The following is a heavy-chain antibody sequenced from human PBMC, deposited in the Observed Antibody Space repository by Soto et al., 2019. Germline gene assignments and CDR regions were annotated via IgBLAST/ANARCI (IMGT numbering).Heavy chain of an antibody. CDR1: GGTFSSYA. CDR2: IIPIFGTA. CDR3: ARSADYGGNPYYYYGMDV. J-gene: IGHJ6*02. D-gene: IGHD4-17*01. V-gene: IGHV1-69*01. Sequence: VQLVQSGAEVKKPGSSVKVSCKASGGTFSSYAISWVRQAPGQGVEWMGGIIPIFGTANYAQKFQGRVTITADESTSTAYMELSSLRSEDTAVYYCARSADYGGNPYYYYGMDVWGQGTTVTVSS.